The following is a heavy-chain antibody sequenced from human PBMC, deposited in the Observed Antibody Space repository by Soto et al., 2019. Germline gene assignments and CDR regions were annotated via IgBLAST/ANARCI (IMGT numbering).Heavy chain of an antibody. CDR2: IKQDGSEK. CDR1: GFTFSSYW. CDR3: ARDRDIDFWSGYYPNYYYYYYMDV. D-gene: IGHD3-3*01. Sequence: GGSLRLSCAASGFTFSSYWMSWVRQAPGKGLEWVANIKQDGSEKYYVDSVKGRFTISRDNAKNSLYLQMNSLRAEDTAVYYCARDRDIDFWSGYYPNYYYYYYMDVWGKGTTVTVSS. J-gene: IGHJ6*03. V-gene: IGHV3-7*01.